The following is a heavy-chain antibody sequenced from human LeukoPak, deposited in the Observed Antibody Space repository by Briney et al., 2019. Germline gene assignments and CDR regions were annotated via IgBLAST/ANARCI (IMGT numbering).Heavy chain of an antibody. CDR3: AKMGGAYYYDSTFNFAY. CDR2: IKQDGSEE. J-gene: IGHJ4*02. D-gene: IGHD3-22*01. CDR1: GFTFSSYW. Sequence: TGGSLRLSCAASGFTFSSYWMSWVRQAPGKGLEWVANIKQDGSEEYYVDSVKGRFTISRDNAKNSLYLQMNSLRAEDTAVYYCAKMGGAYYYDSTFNFAYWGQGTLVTVSS. V-gene: IGHV3-7*01.